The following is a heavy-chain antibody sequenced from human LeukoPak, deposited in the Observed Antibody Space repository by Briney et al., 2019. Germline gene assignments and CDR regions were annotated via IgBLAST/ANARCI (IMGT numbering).Heavy chain of an antibody. CDR1: GITFSSYS. D-gene: IGHD2/OR15-2a*01. CDR2: ISSSGSTK. CDR3: ARGGLSIMGY. Sequence: GGSLRLSCGASGITFSSYSMNWVRQAPGKGLEWVSYISSSGSTKYYADSVKGRFTISRDNARNSLYLQMNSLRAEDTAVCFCARGGLSIMGYWGQGTPVTVSS. V-gene: IGHV3-48*01. J-gene: IGHJ4*02.